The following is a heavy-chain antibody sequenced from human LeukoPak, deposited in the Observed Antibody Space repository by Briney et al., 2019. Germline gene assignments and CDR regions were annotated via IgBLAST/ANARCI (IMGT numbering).Heavy chain of an antibody. V-gene: IGHV1-18*01. CDR2: INAYNGNT. Sequence: ASVKVSGKASGYTFTSYGISWVRQAPGQGLEWMGWINAYNGNTNYAQKLQGRVTMTTDTSTSTAYMELRSLRSDDTAVYYCARVPTMIVVKAWFDPWGQGTLVTVSS. D-gene: IGHD3-22*01. CDR3: ARVPTMIVVKAWFDP. CDR1: GYTFTSYG. J-gene: IGHJ5*02.